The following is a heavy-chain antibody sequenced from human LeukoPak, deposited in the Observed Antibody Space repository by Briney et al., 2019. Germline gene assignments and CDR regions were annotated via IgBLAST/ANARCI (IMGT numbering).Heavy chain of an antibody. CDR2: IKQDGSEK. Sequence: GGSLRLSCAASGFTFSSYWMSWVRQAPGKGLEWAANIKQDGSEKYYVDSVKGRFTISRDNAKNSLYLQMNSLRAEDTAVYYCASGPQWLVPGIDYWGQGTLVTVSS. D-gene: IGHD6-19*01. J-gene: IGHJ4*02. CDR3: ASGPQWLVPGIDY. V-gene: IGHV3-7*01. CDR1: GFTFSSYW.